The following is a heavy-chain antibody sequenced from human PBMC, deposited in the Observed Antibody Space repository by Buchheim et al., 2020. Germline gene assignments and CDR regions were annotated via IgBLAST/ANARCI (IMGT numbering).Heavy chain of an antibody. CDR2: IDGDDNK. CDR1: GFSLSGSGMY. J-gene: IGHJ4*02. CDR3: ARIRGGSGELSFDY. D-gene: IGHD3-10*01. V-gene: IGHV2-70*15. Sequence: QVTLRESGPALVKPTQTLTLTCSFSGFSLSGSGMYVSWIRQPPGKALEWLARIDGDDNKSYSTSLKTRLTISRDTSKNQVVLTMTNMDPVDTATYYSARIRGGSGELSFDYWGQET.